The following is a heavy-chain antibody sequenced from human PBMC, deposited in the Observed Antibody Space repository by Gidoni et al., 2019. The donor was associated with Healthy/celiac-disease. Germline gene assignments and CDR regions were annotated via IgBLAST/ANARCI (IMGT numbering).Heavy chain of an antibody. CDR1: GYTFTGYY. J-gene: IGHJ5*02. D-gene: IGHD3-10*01. Sequence: QVQLVQSGAEVKKPGASVKVSCKASGYTFTGYYMHWVRQAPGQGLEWMGWINPNSGGTNYAQKFQGRVTMTRDTSISTAYMELSRLRSDDTAVYYCARGGVYGSGSYALMPVNWFDPWGQGTLVTVSS. CDR2: INPNSGGT. CDR3: ARGGVYGSGSYALMPVNWFDP. V-gene: IGHV1-2*02.